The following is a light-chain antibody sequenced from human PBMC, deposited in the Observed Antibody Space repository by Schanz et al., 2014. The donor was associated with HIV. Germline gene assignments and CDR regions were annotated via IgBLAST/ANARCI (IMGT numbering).Light chain of an antibody. CDR1: SSDIGGYDV. CDR2: DVT. J-gene: IGLJ1*01. Sequence: QSALTQPASVSGSPGQSITISCTGTSSDIGGYDVVSWYQQHPDKAPKLIIYDVTTRPSGISYRFSGSKSGNTASLTISGLQAEDEAYYYCSSYTTISTPNYVFGTGTKLTVL. CDR3: SSYTTISTPNYV. V-gene: IGLV2-14*03.